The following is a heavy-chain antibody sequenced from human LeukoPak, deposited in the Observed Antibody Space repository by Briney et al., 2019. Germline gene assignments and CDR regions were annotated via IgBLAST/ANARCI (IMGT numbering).Heavy chain of an antibody. Sequence: PGGSLRLSCAASGFTFSSYGMSWVRQAPGKGLEWVSAISGSGGSTYYADSVKGRFTISRDNSKNTLYLQMNSLRAEDTAVYYCAKRITNWGGFDYWGQGTLVTVSS. V-gene: IGHV3-23*01. CDR2: ISGSGGST. J-gene: IGHJ4*02. CDR3: AKRITNWGGFDY. D-gene: IGHD7-27*01. CDR1: GFTFSSYG.